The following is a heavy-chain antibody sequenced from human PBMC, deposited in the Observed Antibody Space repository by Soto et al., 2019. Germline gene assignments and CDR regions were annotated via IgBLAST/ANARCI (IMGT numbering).Heavy chain of an antibody. V-gene: IGHV5-51*01. J-gene: IGHJ6*02. CDR2: IYPCDSDT. CDR1: GYSCTNYW. Sequence: PXESLKISCKGSGYSCTNYWIGWVRQMPGKGLEWMGIIYPCDSDTKYNPSFQGQVTISADKSITTTYLQWSSLKASDTAIYYCAASIFYYGMDVWGQGTTVTVSS. CDR3: AASIFYYGMDV.